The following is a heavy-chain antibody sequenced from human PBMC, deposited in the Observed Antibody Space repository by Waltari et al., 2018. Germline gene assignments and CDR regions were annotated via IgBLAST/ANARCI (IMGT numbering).Heavy chain of an antibody. V-gene: IGHV1-2*02. D-gene: IGHD6-19*01. CDR3: ARKPLAVGNWFDP. CDR2: SGGT. Sequence: SGGTNYAQKFQGRVTMTRDTSIRTAYMELSRLRSDDTAVYYCARKPLAVGNWFDPWGQGTLVTVSS. J-gene: IGHJ5*02.